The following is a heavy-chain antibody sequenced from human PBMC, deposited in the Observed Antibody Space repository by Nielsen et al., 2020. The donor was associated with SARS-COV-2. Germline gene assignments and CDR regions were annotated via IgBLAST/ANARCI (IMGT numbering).Heavy chain of an antibody. CDR3: AKDRDYDILTGLFDY. V-gene: IGHV3-30*18. CDR2: ISYDGSNK. Sequence: GGSLRFSCAASGFTFSSYGMHWVRQAPGKGLEWVAVISYDGSNKYYADSVKGRFTISRDNSKNTLYLQMNSLRAEDTAVYYCAKDRDYDILTGLFDYWGQGTLVTVSS. CDR1: GFTFSSYG. J-gene: IGHJ4*02. D-gene: IGHD3-9*01.